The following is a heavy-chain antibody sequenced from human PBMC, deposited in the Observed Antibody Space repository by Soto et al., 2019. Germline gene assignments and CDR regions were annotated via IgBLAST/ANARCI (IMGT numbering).Heavy chain of an antibody. D-gene: IGHD3-10*01. CDR1: GYTFTNYG. V-gene: IGHV1-18*01. CDR3: ARGVGSGSYYNQYNWFDP. CDR2: INVYNGNT. J-gene: IGHJ5*02. Sequence: QVQLVQSGGEVEKPEASVKVSCKASGYTFTNYGISWVRQAPGQGLEWMGWINVYNGNTKYAQKGQGRVTMTTDTSTSTAYMELRSLRSDDTAVYYCARGVGSGSYYNQYNWFDPWGQGTLVTVSS.